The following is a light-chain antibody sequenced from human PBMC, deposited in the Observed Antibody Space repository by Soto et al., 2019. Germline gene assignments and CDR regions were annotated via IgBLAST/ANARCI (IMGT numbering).Light chain of an antibody. CDR3: MHALQTPWT. Sequence: DIVMTQSPLSLPVTPGEPASISCRSSQSLLHINGYKYLDWYLQKPGQSPQVLIYLGSNRASGVPDRFSGSGSGTDFTLKISRVEAEDVGVYYCMHALQTPWTFGQGTKVEIK. V-gene: IGKV2-28*01. CDR2: LGS. J-gene: IGKJ1*01. CDR1: QSLLHINGYKY.